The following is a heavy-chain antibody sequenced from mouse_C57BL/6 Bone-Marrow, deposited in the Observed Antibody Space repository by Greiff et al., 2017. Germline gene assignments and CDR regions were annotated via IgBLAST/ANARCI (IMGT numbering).Heavy chain of an antibody. J-gene: IGHJ2*01. V-gene: IGHV1-81*01. CDR3: AVGVYVGYYVPPTDFDY. D-gene: IGHD2-3*01. Sequence: QVQLQQSGAELARPGASVKLSCKASGYTFTSYGISWVKQRTGQGLEWIGEIYPRSGNIYYNEKFKGKATLTADKSTSTAYMELRSLISEDSAVYFCAVGVYVGYYVPPTDFDYWGQGTTLTVSS. CDR1: GYTFTSYG. CDR2: IYPRSGNI.